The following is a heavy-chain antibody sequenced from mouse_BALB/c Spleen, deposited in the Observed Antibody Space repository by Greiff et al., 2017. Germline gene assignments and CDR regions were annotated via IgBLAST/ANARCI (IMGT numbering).Heavy chain of an antibody. V-gene: IGHV5-6*01. Sequence: EVQGVESGGDLVKPGGSLKLSCAASGFTFSSYGMSWVRQTPDKRLEWVATISSGGSYTYYPDSVKGRFTISRDNAKNTLYLQMSSLKSEDTAMYYCARQRNYYGSSAWFAYWGQGTLVTVSA. D-gene: IGHD1-1*01. J-gene: IGHJ3*01. CDR1: GFTFSSYG. CDR2: ISSGGSYT. CDR3: ARQRNYYGSSAWFAY.